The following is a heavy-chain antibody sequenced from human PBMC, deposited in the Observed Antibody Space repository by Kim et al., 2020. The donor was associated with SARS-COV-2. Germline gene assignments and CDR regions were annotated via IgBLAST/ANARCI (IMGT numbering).Heavy chain of an antibody. CDR3: ARDLASSGWYGEYGDY. J-gene: IGHJ4*02. Sequence: KFQGRVTITRDTSASTVYMELSSLRSEDTAVYYCARDLASSGWYGEYGDYWGQGTLVTVSS. V-gene: IGHV1-3*01. D-gene: IGHD6-19*01.